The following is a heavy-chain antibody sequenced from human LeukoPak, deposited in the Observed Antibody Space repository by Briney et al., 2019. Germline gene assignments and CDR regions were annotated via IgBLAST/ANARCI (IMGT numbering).Heavy chain of an antibody. V-gene: IGHV1-8*01. CDR1: GYTFTSYD. Sequence: ASVKVSCKASGYTFTSYDINWVRQATGQGLEWMGWMNPNSGNTGYAQKFQGRVTMTRNTSISTAYMEPSSLRSEDTAVYYCARGRVDTAMVLFDYWGQGTLVTVSS. J-gene: IGHJ4*02. CDR2: MNPNSGNT. CDR3: ARGRVDTAMVLFDY. D-gene: IGHD5-18*01.